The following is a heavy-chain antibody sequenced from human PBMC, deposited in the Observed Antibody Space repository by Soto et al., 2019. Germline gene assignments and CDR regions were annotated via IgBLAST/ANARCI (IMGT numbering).Heavy chain of an antibody. CDR2: ISYDGSNK. J-gene: IGHJ4*02. CDR1: GFTFSSYG. V-gene: IGHV3-30*18. Sequence: QVQLVESGGGVVQPGRSLRLSCAASGFTFSSYGRHWVRQAPGKGLEWVAVISYDGSNKYYADSVKGRFTISRDNSKNTLYLQMNSLRAEDTAVYYCAKDWGDYGNFDYWGQGTLVTVSS. CDR3: AKDWGDYGNFDY. D-gene: IGHD4-17*01.